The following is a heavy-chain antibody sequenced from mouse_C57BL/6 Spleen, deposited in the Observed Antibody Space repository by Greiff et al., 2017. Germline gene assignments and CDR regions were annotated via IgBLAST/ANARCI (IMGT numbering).Heavy chain of an antibody. D-gene: IGHD2-4*01. V-gene: IGHV3-6*01. CDR2: ISYDGSN. J-gene: IGHJ4*01. CDR1: GYSITSGYY. Sequence: EVQLQESGPGLVKPSQSLSLTCSVTGYSITSGYYWNWIRQFPGNKLEWMGYISYDGSNNYNPSLKNRISITRDTSKNQFFLKLNSVTTEDTATYYCARERGIYYDYDQYYYAMDYWGQGTSVTVSS. CDR3: ARERGIYYDYDQYYYAMDY.